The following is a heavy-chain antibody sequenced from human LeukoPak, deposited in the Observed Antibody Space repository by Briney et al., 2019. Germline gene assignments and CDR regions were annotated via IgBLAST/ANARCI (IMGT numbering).Heavy chain of an antibody. Sequence: ASVKVSCKASGYTFTSYAMHWVRQAPGQRLEWMGWINAGNGNTKYSQKFQGRVTTTRDTSASTAYMELSSLRSEDTAVYYCALGRHYYDSSGYHEYFQHWGQGTLVTVSS. CDR1: GYTFTSYA. CDR3: ALGRHYYDSSGYHEYFQH. V-gene: IGHV1-3*01. CDR2: INAGNGNT. D-gene: IGHD3-22*01. J-gene: IGHJ1*01.